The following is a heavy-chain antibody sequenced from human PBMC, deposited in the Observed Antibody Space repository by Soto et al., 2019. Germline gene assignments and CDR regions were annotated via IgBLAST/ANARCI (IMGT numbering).Heavy chain of an antibody. Sequence: ASVKVSCKASGGTFSSYAISWVRQAPGQGLEWMGGIIPIFGTANYAQKFQGRVTITADESTSTAYMELSSLRSEDTAVYYCARDLTDYYGSGSPPYYYGMDVWGQGTTVTVSS. J-gene: IGHJ6*02. CDR2: IIPIFGTA. D-gene: IGHD3-10*01. CDR3: ARDLTDYYGSGSPPYYYGMDV. CDR1: GGTFSSYA. V-gene: IGHV1-69*13.